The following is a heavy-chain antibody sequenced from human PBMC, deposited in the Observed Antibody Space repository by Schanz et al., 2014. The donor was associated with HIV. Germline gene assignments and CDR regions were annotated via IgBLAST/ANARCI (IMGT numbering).Heavy chain of an antibody. CDR2: IGHEGNDI. CDR3: ARDLNVGRHFDH. CDR1: GFDFGVYG. J-gene: IGHJ4*02. Sequence: QVLLVESGGGVVQPGGSLRLSCAASGFDFGVYGMHWVRQAPGKGPEWVAVIGHEGNDIHYVDSVAGRFSISRDNSKNTLYLQLGSLRTEDTAVYYCARDLNVGRHFDHWGQGTLVTVSS. V-gene: IGHV3-33*01. D-gene: IGHD1-26*01.